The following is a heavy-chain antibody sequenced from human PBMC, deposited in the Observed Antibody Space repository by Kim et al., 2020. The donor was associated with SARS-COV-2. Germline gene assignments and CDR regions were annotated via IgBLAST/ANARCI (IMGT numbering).Heavy chain of an antibody. CDR3: AKDQAHYDILTGLDY. Sequence: GGSLRLSCATFGFTFSTYAMHWVRQAPGKGLEYVALISYDGSKTYYGDSVKGRFTISRDNSKNTLSLQMNSLRPEDTAVYYCAKDQAHYDILTGLDYWGQRTLVAVSS. CDR1: GFTFSTYA. D-gene: IGHD3-9*01. V-gene: IGHV3-30*18. CDR2: ISYDGSKT. J-gene: IGHJ4*02.